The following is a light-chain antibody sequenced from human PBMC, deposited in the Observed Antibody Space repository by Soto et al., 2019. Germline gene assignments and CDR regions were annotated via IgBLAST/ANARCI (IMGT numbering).Light chain of an antibody. CDR3: YSYAGTSTWV. CDR1: NNDVGNYKL. V-gene: IGLV2-23*01. J-gene: IGLJ3*02. CDR2: EGN. Sequence: QSALTQPASVSESPGQSITISCTGTNNDVGNYKLVSWFQHHLGKAPKLIIYEGNKRHSGVSNRFSASQSGNTASLTISGLQAEDEADYYCYSYAGTSTWVFGGGTKLTVL.